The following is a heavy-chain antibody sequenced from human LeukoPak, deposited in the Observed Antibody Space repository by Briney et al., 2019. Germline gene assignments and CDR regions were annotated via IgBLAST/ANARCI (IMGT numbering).Heavy chain of an antibody. D-gene: IGHD4-23*01. V-gene: IGHV3-30*18. CDR2: ISYDGSNK. CDR1: GFTFSSYG. Sequence: GGSLRLSCAASGFTFSSYGMPWVRQAPGKGLEWVAVISYDGSNKYYADSVKGRFTISRDNSKNTLYLQMNSLRAEDTAVYYCAKGGYGGNSGVYYFDYWGQGTLVTVSS. CDR3: AKGGYGGNSGVYYFDY. J-gene: IGHJ4*02.